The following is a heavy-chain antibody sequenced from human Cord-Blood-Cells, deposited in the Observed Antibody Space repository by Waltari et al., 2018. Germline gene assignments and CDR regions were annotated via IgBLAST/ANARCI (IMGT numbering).Heavy chain of an antibody. V-gene: IGHV4-59*01. Sequence: QVQLKESGPGLVKPSATVSLTCTVSGGSISSYHGSWIRQPQGKGLEWIGYIYYSGSTNYNPSLKSRVTISVDTSKNQFSLKLSSVTAADTAVYYCARDLVGDDAFDIWGQGTMVTVSS. CDR1: GGSISSYH. D-gene: IGHD3-10*01. J-gene: IGHJ3*02. CDR2: IYYSGST. CDR3: ARDLVGDDAFDI.